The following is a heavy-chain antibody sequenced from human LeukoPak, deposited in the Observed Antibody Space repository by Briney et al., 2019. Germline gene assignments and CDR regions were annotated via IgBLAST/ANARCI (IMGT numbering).Heavy chain of an antibody. D-gene: IGHD3-10*01. J-gene: IGHJ4*02. CDR3: AKDDYGSGGYYPLFDY. CDR2: ISGSGGST. V-gene: IGHV3-23*01. Sequence: GGSLRLSCAASGFTFSSYAMSWVRQAPGKGLEWVSAISGSGGSTYYADSVKGRFTISRDNSKNTLYLQMNSLRAEDTAVYYCAKDDYGSGGYYPLFDYWGQGTLVTVSS. CDR1: GFTFSSYA.